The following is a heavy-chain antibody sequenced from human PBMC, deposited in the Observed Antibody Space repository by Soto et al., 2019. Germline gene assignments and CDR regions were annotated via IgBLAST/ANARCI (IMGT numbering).Heavy chain of an antibody. CDR3: ARIGIAAAGEEWGY. J-gene: IGHJ4*02. D-gene: IGHD6-13*01. CDR2: IWYDGSKN. CDR1: GFTFSSYG. Sequence: GGSLRLSCAASGFTFSSYGMHWFRQAPGKGLEWVAIIWYDGSKNYYADSVKGRFTISRDNSKNTLYLQMNSLRAEDTAVYYCARIGIAAAGEEWGYWGQGNLVTVSS. V-gene: IGHV3-33*01.